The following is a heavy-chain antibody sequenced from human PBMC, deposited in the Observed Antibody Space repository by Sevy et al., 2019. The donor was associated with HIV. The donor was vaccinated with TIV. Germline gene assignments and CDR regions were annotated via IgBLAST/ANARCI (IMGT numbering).Heavy chain of an antibody. J-gene: IGHJ4*02. CDR2: ISYDGSNK. V-gene: IGHV3-30-3*01. CDR3: AREYDSSGYYYYFDY. D-gene: IGHD3-22*01. Sequence: GGSLRLSCAPSGFTFSSYAMHWVRQAPGKGLEWVAVISYDGSNKYYADSVKGRFTISRDNSKNTLYLQMNSLRAEDTAVYYCAREYDSSGYYYYFDYWGQGTLVTVSS. CDR1: GFTFSSYA.